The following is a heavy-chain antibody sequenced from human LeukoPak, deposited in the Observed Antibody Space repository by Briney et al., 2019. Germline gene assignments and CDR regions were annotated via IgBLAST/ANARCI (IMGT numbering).Heavy chain of an antibody. CDR3: ARDGVYGDYEGAFDI. J-gene: IGHJ3*02. CDR1: GFTFSSYA. CDR2: ISYDGSNK. V-gene: IGHV3-30-3*01. D-gene: IGHD4-17*01. Sequence: HPGGSLRLSCAASGFTFSSYAMHWVRQAPGKGLEWVAVISYDGSNKYYADSVKGRFTISRDNSKNTLYLQMNSLRAEDTAVYYCARDGVYGDYEGAFDIWGQGTMVTVSS.